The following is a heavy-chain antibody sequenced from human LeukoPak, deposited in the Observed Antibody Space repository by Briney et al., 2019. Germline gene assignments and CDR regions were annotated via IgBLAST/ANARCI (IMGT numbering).Heavy chain of an antibody. D-gene: IGHD6-19*01. V-gene: IGHV3-74*01. J-gene: IGHJ4*02. CDR2: ISSDGST. CDR3: ARGSGAYGDFDY. CDR1: GLSVSGKW. Sequence: GGSLRLSCAASGLSVSGKWMNWVRQAPGKGLMWVSRISSDGSTYYADSARGRFTFSRDNVANTVYLQVNGLRAEDTAVYYCARGSGAYGDFDYWGQGTLVTVSS.